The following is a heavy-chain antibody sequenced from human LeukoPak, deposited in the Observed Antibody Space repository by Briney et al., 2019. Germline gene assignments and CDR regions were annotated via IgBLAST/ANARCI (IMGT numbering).Heavy chain of an antibody. J-gene: IGHJ4*01. CDR2: MSYDGSNK. CDR3: ARDSGHGLDY. D-gene: IGHD5-24*01. CDR1: GFTFSNYG. Sequence: PGGSLRLSCAASGFTFSNYGMHWVRQTPGKGLEWVAVMSYDGSNKYYADSVKGRFTISRDNSKNTLYLQMHSLRAEDTAVYYCARDSGHGLDYWGQGTLVTVSS. V-gene: IGHV3-30*03.